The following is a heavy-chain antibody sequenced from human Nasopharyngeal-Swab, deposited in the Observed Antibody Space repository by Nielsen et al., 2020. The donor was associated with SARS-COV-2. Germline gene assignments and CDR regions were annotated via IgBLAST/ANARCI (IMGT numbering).Heavy chain of an antibody. D-gene: IGHD6-13*01. CDR1: GFTFSSYA. CDR3: ARELAAAGTGGN. Sequence: GESLKISCAASGFTFSSYAMSWVRQAPGKGLEWVSATSGSGGSTYYADSVKGRFTISRDNSKNTLYLQMNSLRAEDTAVYYCARELAAAGTGGNWGQGTLVTVSS. V-gene: IGHV3-23*01. J-gene: IGHJ4*02. CDR2: TSGSGGST.